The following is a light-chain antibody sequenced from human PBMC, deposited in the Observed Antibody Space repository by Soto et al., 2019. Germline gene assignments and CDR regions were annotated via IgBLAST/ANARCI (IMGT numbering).Light chain of an antibody. Sequence: QSALTQPPSASGSPGQSVTISCTRTSSDVGAYKYVSWYQQYPGKAPKLMIYEVTKRPSGVPDRFSGSKSGNTASLTVSGLQVEDEADYYCTSYVGNDIWVFGGGTKVTVL. CDR3: TSYVGNDIWV. CDR2: EVT. V-gene: IGLV2-8*01. J-gene: IGLJ3*02. CDR1: SSDVGAYKY.